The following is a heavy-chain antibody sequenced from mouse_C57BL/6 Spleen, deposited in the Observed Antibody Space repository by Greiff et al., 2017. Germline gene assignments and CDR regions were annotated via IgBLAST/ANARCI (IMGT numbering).Heavy chain of an antibody. D-gene: IGHD1-1*01. CDR1: GYTFTSYW. V-gene: IGHV1-52*01. CDR3: ARTHIDYYGSSYYAMDY. CDR2: IDPSDSET. J-gene: IGHJ4*01. Sequence: QVQLQQPGAELVRPGSSVKLSCKASGYTFTSYWMHWVKQRPIQGLEWIGNIDPSDSETHYNQKFKDKATLTVDKSSSTAYMQLSSLTSEDSAVYYCARTHIDYYGSSYYAMDYWGQGTSGTVSS.